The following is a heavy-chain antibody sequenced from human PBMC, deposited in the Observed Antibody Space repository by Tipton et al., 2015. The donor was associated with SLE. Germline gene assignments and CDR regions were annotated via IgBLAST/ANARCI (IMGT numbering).Heavy chain of an antibody. CDR2: ITWDGGYR. CDR3: AKGGNGDKSGIYS. CDR1: GFIFDDFT. V-gene: IGHV3-43*01. Sequence: SLRLSCAASGFIFDDFTMHWARQAPGKGLEWVSLITWDGGYRFSADSVRGRFIISRDNKKNFLFLQMTSLRPEDTAFYHCAKGGNGDKSGIYSWGQGALVTVSS. D-gene: IGHD4-23*01. J-gene: IGHJ4*02.